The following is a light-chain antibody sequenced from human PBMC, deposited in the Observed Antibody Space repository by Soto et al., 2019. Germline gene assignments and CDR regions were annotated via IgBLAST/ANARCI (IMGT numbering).Light chain of an antibody. V-gene: IGKV3-15*01. CDR1: QRITT. Sequence: EIVMTQSPATLSLSPGERATLSCRASQRITTVAWYQQKPGQAPRLLIYGLSIRAPGVPARFSVSGSGTEFTLTISSLQSEDFAVYFCQQYDDWLRLTFGGGTKVEIK. CDR3: QQYDDWLRLT. J-gene: IGKJ4*01. CDR2: GLS.